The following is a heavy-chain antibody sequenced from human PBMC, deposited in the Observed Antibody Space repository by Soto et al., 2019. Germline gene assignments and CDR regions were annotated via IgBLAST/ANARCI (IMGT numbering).Heavy chain of an antibody. CDR3: AGLFLGWYLSY. J-gene: IGHJ4*02. CDR2: INHSGST. CDR1: GVSFRCYY. V-gene: IGHV4-34*01. Sequence: PSETLSLTCAVYGVSFRCYYVSWIRQPPGKGLEWIGEINHSGSTNYNPSLKSRVTISVDTSKNQFSLKLSCVTAADTAVYYCAGLFLGWYLSYWGQGTLVTVSS. D-gene: IGHD6-19*01.